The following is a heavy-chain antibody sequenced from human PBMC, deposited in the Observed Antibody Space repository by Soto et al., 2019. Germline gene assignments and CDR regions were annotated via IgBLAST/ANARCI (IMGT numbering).Heavy chain of an antibody. CDR2: ISGSGGST. CDR3: AKDGNSIAAAVKWIYYYYYMDV. D-gene: IGHD6-13*01. CDR1: GFTFSSYA. V-gene: IGHV3-23*01. J-gene: IGHJ6*03. Sequence: PGGSLRLSCAASGFTFSSYAMSWVRQAPGKGLEWVSAISGSGGSTYYADSVKGRFTISRDNSKNTLYLQMNSLRAEDTAVYYCAKDGNSIAAAVKWIYYYYYMDVWGKGTTVTVSS.